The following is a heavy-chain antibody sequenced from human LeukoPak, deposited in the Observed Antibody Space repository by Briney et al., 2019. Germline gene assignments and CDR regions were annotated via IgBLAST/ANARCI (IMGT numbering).Heavy chain of an antibody. CDR1: GFTFSSYS. D-gene: IGHD6-13*01. Sequence: GGSLRLSCAASGFTFSSYSMNWVRQAPGKGLEWVSYISTGSSSTIYYADSVKGRFTISRDNSKNTLYLQMNSLRAEDTAVYYCARDCLYSSSCSNRSPFDYWGQGTLVTVSS. CDR2: ISTGSSSTI. CDR3: ARDCLYSSSCSNRSPFDY. V-gene: IGHV3-48*01. J-gene: IGHJ4*02.